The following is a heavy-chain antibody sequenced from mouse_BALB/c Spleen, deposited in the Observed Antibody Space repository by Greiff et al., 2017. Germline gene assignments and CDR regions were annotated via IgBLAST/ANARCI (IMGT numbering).Heavy chain of an antibody. Sequence: VQLKQSGPELVKPGASVKISCKASGYTFTDYNMHWVKQSHGKSLEWIGYIYPYNGGTGYNQKFKSKATLTVDNSSSTAYMELRSLTSEDSAVYYCARRFYYAMDYWGQGTSVTVSS. CDR1: GYTFTDYN. V-gene: IGHV1S29*02. CDR2: IYPYNGGT. J-gene: IGHJ4*01. CDR3: ARRFYYAMDY.